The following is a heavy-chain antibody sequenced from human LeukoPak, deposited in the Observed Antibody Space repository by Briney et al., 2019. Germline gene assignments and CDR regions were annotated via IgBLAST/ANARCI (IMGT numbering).Heavy chain of an antibody. V-gene: IGHV3-23*01. CDR3: AKEYSGYDFDY. J-gene: IGHJ4*02. CDR1: GFTLRSYD. Sequence: GGSLRLSCAASGFTLRSYDMSWVRQAPGKGLEWVAATSGSGGNTYYADSVKGRFTVSRDNSKNTLYLQMNSLRAEDTAVYYCAKEYSGYDFDYWGQGTLVTVSS. D-gene: IGHD5-12*01. CDR2: TSGSGGNT.